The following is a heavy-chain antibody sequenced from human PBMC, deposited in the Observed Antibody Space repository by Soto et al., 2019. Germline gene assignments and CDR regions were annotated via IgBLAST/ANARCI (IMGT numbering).Heavy chain of an antibody. CDR2: INPNSGGT. D-gene: IGHD3-16*02. Sequence: GASVKVSCKASGYTFTGYYMHWVRQAPGQGLEWMGWINPNSGGTNYAQKFQGWATMTRDTSISTAYMELSRLRSDDTAVYYCARDLSGSPEALDFDYWGQGTLVTVSS. CDR3: ARDLSGSPEALDFDY. CDR1: GYTFTGYY. J-gene: IGHJ4*02. V-gene: IGHV1-2*04.